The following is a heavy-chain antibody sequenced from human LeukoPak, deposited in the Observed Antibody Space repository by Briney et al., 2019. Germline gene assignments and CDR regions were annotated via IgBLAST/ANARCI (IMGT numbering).Heavy chain of an antibody. V-gene: IGHV3-66*02. CDR3: ARADSSGYYGSYYFDY. D-gene: IGHD3-22*01. Sequence: GGSLRLSCAASGFTVSSNYMSWVRQAPGKGLEWVSVICSGGSTYYADSVKGRFTISRDNSKNTLYLQMNSLRAEDTAVYYCARADSSGYYGSYYFDYWGQGTLVTVSS. J-gene: IGHJ4*02. CDR2: ICSGGST. CDR1: GFTVSSNY.